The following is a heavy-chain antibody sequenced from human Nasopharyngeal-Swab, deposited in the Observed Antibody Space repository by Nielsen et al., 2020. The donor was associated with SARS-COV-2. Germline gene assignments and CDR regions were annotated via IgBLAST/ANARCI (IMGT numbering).Heavy chain of an antibody. D-gene: IGHD4-17*01. V-gene: IGHV3-53*01. CDR2: IYSGGST. CDR1: GFTVSSNY. Sequence: GESLKISCAASGFTVSSNYMSWVRQAPGKGLEWVSVIYSGGSTYYADSVKGRFTISRDNSKNTLYLQMNSLRAEDTAVYYCAKDYGDYPWYFDYWGQGALVTVSS. CDR3: AKDYGDYPWYFDY. J-gene: IGHJ4*01.